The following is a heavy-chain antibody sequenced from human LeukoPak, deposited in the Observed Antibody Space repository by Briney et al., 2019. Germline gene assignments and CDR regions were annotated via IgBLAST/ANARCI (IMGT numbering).Heavy chain of an antibody. J-gene: IGHJ4*02. CDR1: GFTFSSYS. V-gene: IGHV3-21*01. Sequence: GGSLRLSCAASGFTFSSYSMNWVRQAPGKGLEWVSSISISSSYIYYAESVKGRFTISRDNAKNSLYLQMNSLRAEDTAVYYCARDRAVGATDYWGQGTLVTVSS. CDR3: ARDRAVGATDY. CDR2: ISISSSYI. D-gene: IGHD1-26*01.